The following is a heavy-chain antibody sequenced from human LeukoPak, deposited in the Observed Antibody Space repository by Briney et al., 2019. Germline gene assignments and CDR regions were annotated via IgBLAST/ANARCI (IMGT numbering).Heavy chain of an antibody. D-gene: IGHD3-22*01. CDR1: GFTFSSYA. V-gene: IGHV3-30-3*01. CDR3: ARDTYYYDSPTLGEGFFDY. Sequence: GGSLRLSCAASGFTFSSYAMHWVRQAPGKGLEWVAVISYDGSNKYYADSVKGRFTISRDNSKNTLYLQMNSLRAEDTAVYYCARDTYYYDSPTLGEGFFDYWGQGTLVTVSS. CDR2: ISYDGSNK. J-gene: IGHJ4*02.